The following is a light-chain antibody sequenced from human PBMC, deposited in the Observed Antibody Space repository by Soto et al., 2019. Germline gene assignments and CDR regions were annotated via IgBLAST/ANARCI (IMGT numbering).Light chain of an antibody. Sequence: EIVLTQSPGTLSLSPGERATLSCRASQSVSSSYLAWYQQKPGQAPRLLIYGTSSSATGIPDRFSGSGSGTDFNLTISRLEPEDFAVYYCQQYGSSRFTFGPGTKVDIK. V-gene: IGKV3-20*01. CDR3: QQYGSSRFT. CDR1: QSVSSSY. J-gene: IGKJ3*01. CDR2: GTS.